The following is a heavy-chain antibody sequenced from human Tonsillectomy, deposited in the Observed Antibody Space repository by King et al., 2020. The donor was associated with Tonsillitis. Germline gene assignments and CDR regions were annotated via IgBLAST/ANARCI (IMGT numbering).Heavy chain of an antibody. CDR3: ARDSSGYYSGFEY. CDR2: INQDGSEK. V-gene: IGHV3-7*03. Sequence: VQLVESGGGLVQPGGSLRLSCAVSGFTFRSYWKSWVRQAPGKGLEWVANINQDGSEKYYVDSVKGRFTISRDNAKNSLYLQMNSLRPEDTAVYYCARDSSGYYSGFEYWGQGTLVTVSS. J-gene: IGHJ4*02. D-gene: IGHD3-22*01. CDR1: GFTFRSYW.